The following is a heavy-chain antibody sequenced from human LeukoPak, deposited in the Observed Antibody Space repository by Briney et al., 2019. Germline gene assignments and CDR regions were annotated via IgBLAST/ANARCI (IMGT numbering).Heavy chain of an antibody. CDR3: AKDGRYSSSWYGAFDI. CDR1: GFTFSSYA. V-gene: IGHV3-23*01. Sequence: PGGSLRLSCAASGFTFSSYAMSWVRQAPGKGLEWVSAISGSGGSTYYAYSVKGRFTISRDNSKNTLYLKMNSLRAEDTAVYYCAKDGRYSSSWYGAFDIWAKGQWSPSLQ. J-gene: IGHJ3*02. D-gene: IGHD6-13*01. CDR2: ISGSGGST.